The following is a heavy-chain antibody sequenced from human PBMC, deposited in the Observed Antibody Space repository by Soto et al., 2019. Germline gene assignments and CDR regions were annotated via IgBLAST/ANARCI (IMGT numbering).Heavy chain of an antibody. CDR3: AKDRNRWLRFDLGY. V-gene: IGHV3-23*01. CDR2: ITGSAGST. J-gene: IGHJ4*02. CDR1: GFTFSSYA. D-gene: IGHD5-12*01. Sequence: EVQLLESGGGLVQPGGSLRLSCAASGFTFSSYAMSWVRQAPGKGLEWVSSITGSAGSTYYADSVKGRFTISRDNSKNTLYLQMTSLRAEDTAVYYWAKDRNRWLRFDLGYWGQGTLVTVSS.